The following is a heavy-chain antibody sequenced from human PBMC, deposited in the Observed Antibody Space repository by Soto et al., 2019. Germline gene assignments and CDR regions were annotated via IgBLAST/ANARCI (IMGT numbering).Heavy chain of an antibody. D-gene: IGHD3-3*01. Sequence: GGSLRLSCAASGFTFSSYGMHWVRQAPGKGLEWVAVIWYDGSNKYYADSVKGRFTISRDNSKNTLYLQMNSLRAEDTAVYYCARDSRGDFWSGYYQAPDYWGQGTLVTVSS. CDR3: ARDSRGDFWSGYYQAPDY. CDR1: GFTFSSYG. V-gene: IGHV3-33*01. J-gene: IGHJ4*02. CDR2: IWYDGSNK.